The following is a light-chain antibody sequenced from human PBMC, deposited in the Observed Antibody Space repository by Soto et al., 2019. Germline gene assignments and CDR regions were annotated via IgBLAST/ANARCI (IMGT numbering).Light chain of an antibody. Sequence: QSVLTQPPSVSGAPGQRVTISCTWISSNIGAGYDVHWYQQLPGTAPKLLIYGNSNRPSGVPDRFSGSKSGTSASLAITGLQAEDEADYYCQSYDSSLDVVFGGGTKLTVL. CDR2: GNS. J-gene: IGLJ2*01. CDR3: QSYDSSLDVV. V-gene: IGLV1-40*01. CDR1: SSNIGAGYD.